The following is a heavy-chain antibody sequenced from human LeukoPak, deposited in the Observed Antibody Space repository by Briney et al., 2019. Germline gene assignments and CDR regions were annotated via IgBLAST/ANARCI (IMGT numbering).Heavy chain of an antibody. Sequence: PGGSLRLSCSASGFTISSYVMYWVRQAPGKGLEYVSAISSNGGSTYYADSVKGSFTISRDNSKNTLSLQMGGLRAEGTAVYYCRGLVYWGQGTLVTVSS. J-gene: IGHJ4*02. CDR2: ISSNGGST. D-gene: IGHD6-19*01. V-gene: IGHV3-64D*06. CDR1: GFTISSYV. CDR3: RGLVY.